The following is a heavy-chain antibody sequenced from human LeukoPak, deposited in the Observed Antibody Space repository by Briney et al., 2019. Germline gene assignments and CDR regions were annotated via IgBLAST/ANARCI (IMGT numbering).Heavy chain of an antibody. CDR3: VREFRGGYFDY. Sequence: ASVKLSCKASGNTFTNYYVHGVRQAPGQGLEWLGLINPDGISTNYAQRFQGRVTMTRDTSTGTVYMELSSLISDDTALYYCVREFRGGYFDYWGQGTLVTVSS. J-gene: IGHJ4*02. V-gene: IGHV1-46*01. D-gene: IGHD3-10*01. CDR1: GNTFTNYY. CDR2: INPDGIST.